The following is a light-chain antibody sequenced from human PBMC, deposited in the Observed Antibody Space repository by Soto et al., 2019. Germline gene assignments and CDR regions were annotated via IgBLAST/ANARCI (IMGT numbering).Light chain of an antibody. CDR2: AAS. V-gene: IGKV1-39*01. CDR3: QQSYSTPQT. Sequence: DIQMTLTPSYLSASVGDRVTITCRASQSISSYLNWYQQKPGKAPKLLIYAASTLQFGVPSRFSGSGSGTDFTLTISSLQPEDFATYYCQQSYSTPQTFGGGTKVDIK. CDR1: QSISSY. J-gene: IGKJ4*01.